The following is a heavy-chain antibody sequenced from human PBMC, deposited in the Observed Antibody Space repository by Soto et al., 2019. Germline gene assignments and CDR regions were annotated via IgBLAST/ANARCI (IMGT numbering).Heavy chain of an antibody. Sequence: ASVKVSCKASGYTFTRYGISWVRQAPGQGLECMGWISGYNGDTKYAQKFQGRVTMTVDTSTTTAYMELRSLTSDDRAVYYCAKNGQPPYYYYGMDVWGQ. CDR1: GYTFTRYG. J-gene: IGHJ6*02. CDR2: ISGYNGDT. D-gene: IGHD2-8*01. V-gene: IGHV1-18*01. CDR3: AKNGQPPYYYYGMDV.